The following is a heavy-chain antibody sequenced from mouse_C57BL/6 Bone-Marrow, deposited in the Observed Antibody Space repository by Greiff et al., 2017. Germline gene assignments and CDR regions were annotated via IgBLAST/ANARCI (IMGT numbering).Heavy chain of an antibody. J-gene: IGHJ3*01. D-gene: IGHD1-1*01. CDR3: ARWGTTVVPFAY. Sequence: EVMLVESGGGLVQPGGSLSLSCAASGFTFTDYYMSWVRQPPGKALEWLGFIRNKANGYTTEYSASVKGRFTISRDKSQSILYLQMNALRAEDSATYYCARWGTTVVPFAYWGQGTLVTVSA. CDR2: IRNKANGYTT. V-gene: IGHV7-3*01. CDR1: GFTFTDYY.